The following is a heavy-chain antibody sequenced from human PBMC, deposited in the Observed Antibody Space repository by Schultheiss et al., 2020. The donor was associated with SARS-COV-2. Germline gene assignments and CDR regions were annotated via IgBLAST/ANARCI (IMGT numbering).Heavy chain of an antibody. J-gene: IGHJ6*02. V-gene: IGHV3-30*18. CDR1: GFTFSSYG. D-gene: IGHD6-6*01. CDR2: ISYDGSNK. Sequence: GESLKISCAASGFTFSSYGMHWVRQAPGKGLEWVAVISYDGSNKYYADSVKGRFTISRDNSKNTLYLQMNSLRAEDTAVYYCAKDRGDSSSLWGQGTTVTVSS. CDR3: AKDRGDSSSL.